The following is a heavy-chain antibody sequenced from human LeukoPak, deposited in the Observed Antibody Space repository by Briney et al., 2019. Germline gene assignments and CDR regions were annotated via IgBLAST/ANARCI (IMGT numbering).Heavy chain of an antibody. V-gene: IGHV3-33*01. J-gene: IGHJ5*02. CDR2: IWYDGSNK. Sequence: GRSLRLSCAASGFTFSSYGMHWVRQAPGKGLEWVAVIWYDGSNKYYADSVKGRFTISRDNSKNTLYLQMNSLRAEDTAVYYCARDAQKYGSGMGWFDPWGQGTLVTVSS. D-gene: IGHD3-10*01. CDR1: GFTFSSYG. CDR3: ARDAQKYGSGMGWFDP.